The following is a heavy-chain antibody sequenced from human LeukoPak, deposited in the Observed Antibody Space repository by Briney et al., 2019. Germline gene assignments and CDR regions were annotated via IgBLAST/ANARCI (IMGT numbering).Heavy chain of an antibody. CDR1: GGSISSGGYY. J-gene: IGHJ6*03. D-gene: IGHD3-16*01. CDR3: ARAFSPYYYCYYMDV. CDR2: IYYSGST. Sequence: PSETLSPTCTVSGGSISSGGYYWSWIRQHPGKGLEWIGYIYYSGSTYYNPSLKSRVTISVDTSKNQFSLKLSSVTAADTAVYYCARAFSPYYYCYYMDVWGKGTTVTVSS. V-gene: IGHV4-31*03.